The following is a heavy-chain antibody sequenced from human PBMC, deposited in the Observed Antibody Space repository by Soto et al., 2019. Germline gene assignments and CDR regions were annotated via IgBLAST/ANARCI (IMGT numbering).Heavy chain of an antibody. J-gene: IGHJ3*02. V-gene: IGHV4-34*01. CDR3: ARSCSGGSCYRDDAFDI. CDR2: INHSGST. Sequence: QVQLQQWGAGLLKPSETLSLTCAVYGGSFSGYYWSWIRQPPGKGLEWIGEINHSGSTNYNPSLKSRGTISVDTSKNQFSLKLSSVTAADTAVYYCARSCSGGSCYRDDAFDIWGQGTMVTVSS. CDR1: GGSFSGYY. D-gene: IGHD2-15*01.